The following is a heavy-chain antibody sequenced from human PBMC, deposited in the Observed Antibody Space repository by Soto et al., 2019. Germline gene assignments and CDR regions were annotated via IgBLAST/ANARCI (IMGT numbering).Heavy chain of an antibody. D-gene: IGHD5-12*01. V-gene: IGHV1-69*08. Sequence: QVQLVQSGAEVKKPGSSVKVSCKASGGTFSSYTISWVRQAPGQGLEWMGRIIPILGIANYAQKFQGRVTITADKSTSTAYMELSSQRSEDTAVYYCARDSGYWGGIDYWGQGTLVTVSS. J-gene: IGHJ4*02. CDR2: IIPILGIA. CDR1: GGTFSSYT. CDR3: ARDSGYWGGIDY.